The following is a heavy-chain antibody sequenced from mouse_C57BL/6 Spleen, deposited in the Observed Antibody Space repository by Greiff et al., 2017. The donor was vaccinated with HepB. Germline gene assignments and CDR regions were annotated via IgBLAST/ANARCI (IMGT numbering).Heavy chain of an antibody. CDR3: ARQGTVGYFDV. J-gene: IGHJ1*03. V-gene: IGHV1-52*01. D-gene: IGHD1-1*01. Sequence: QVHVKQSGAELVRPGSSVKLSCKASGYTFTSYWMHWVKQRPIQGLEWIGNIDPSDSETHYNQKFKDKATLTVDKSSSTAYMQLSSLTSEDSAVYYCARQGTVGYFDVWGTGTTVTVSS. CDR1: GYTFTSYW. CDR2: IDPSDSET.